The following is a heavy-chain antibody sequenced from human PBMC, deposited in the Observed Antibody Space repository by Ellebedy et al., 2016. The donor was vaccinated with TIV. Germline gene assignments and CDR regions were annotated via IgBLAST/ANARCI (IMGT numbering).Heavy chain of an antibody. CDR2: ISGSGGST. CDR1: GFTFSSYA. CDR3: ARGDYGDKEIDYIDY. V-gene: IGHV3-23*01. D-gene: IGHD2-21*02. Sequence: GESLKISXAASGFTFSSYAMSWVRQAPGKGLEWVSAISGSGGSTYYADSVKGRFFISRDNSNRKLFLHMNSLRAEDTAVYFCARGDYGDKEIDYIDYWGQGTLVTVSS. J-gene: IGHJ4*02.